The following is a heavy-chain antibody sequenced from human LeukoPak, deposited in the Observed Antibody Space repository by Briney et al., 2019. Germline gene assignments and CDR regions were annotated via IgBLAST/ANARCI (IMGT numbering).Heavy chain of an antibody. J-gene: IGHJ4*02. V-gene: IGHV3-15*07. CDR3: TTDISGSYLGIDY. CDR1: GFTFSNAW. D-gene: IGHD1-26*01. Sequence: PGGSLRLSCAASGFTFSNAWMNWVRQAPGKGLEWVGRIKSKTDGGTTDYAAPVKGRFTISRDDSKNTLYLQMNSLKTEDTAVYYCTTDISGSYLGIDYWGQGTLVTVSS. CDR2: IKSKTDGGTT.